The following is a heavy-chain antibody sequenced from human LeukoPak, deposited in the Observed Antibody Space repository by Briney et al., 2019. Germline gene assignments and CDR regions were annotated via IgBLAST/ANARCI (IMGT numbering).Heavy chain of an antibody. Sequence: SVKVSCKASGGTFSSYAISWVRQAPGQGLEWMGGIIPIFGTANYAQKFQGRVTITTDESTSTAYMELSSLRSEDTAVYYCARDRANYYDSNGPGYFDYWGQGTLVTVSS. CDR2: IIPIFGTA. D-gene: IGHD3-22*01. CDR3: ARDRANYYDSNGPGYFDY. J-gene: IGHJ4*02. CDR1: GGTFSSYA. V-gene: IGHV1-69*05.